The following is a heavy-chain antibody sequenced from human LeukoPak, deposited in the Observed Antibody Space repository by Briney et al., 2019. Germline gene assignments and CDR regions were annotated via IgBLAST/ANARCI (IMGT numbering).Heavy chain of an antibody. J-gene: IGHJ5*02. CDR1: GRSVRIHY. CDR3: ARSLSTIIRGLIGPTPVNWFDP. Sequence: KPSDTLSLTCTLDGRSVRIHYWGWIRQPPGKGLEWHGYIYYSGGTNYNPSLKTRVPISVDTSKNQLTLKLSSVTAADPAVVYCARSLSTIIRGLIGPTPVNWFDPWGQGTLVTVSS. V-gene: IGHV4-59*02. CDR2: IYYSGGT. D-gene: IGHD3-10*01.